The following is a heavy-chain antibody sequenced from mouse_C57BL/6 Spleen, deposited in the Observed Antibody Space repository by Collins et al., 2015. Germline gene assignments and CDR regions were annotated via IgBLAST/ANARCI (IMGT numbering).Heavy chain of an antibody. D-gene: IGHD2-3*01. Sequence: QVQLQQSGAELVRPGSSVKMSCKASGYTFTNYWIGWAKQRPGHGLEWIGDIYPGGGYTNYNEKFKGKATLTADKSSSTAYMQFSSLTSEDSAIYYCARYPSYXRGHYFDYWGPRHHSHSLL. J-gene: IGHJ2*01. CDR2: IYPGGGYT. CDR3: ARYPSYXRGHYFDY. CDR1: GYTFTNYW. V-gene: IGHV1-63*01.